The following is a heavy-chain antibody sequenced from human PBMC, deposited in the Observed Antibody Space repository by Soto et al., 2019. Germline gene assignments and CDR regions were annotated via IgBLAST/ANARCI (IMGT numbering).Heavy chain of an antibody. CDR2: IKQDASEK. CDR1: GFRLRDYW. J-gene: IGHJ4*02. CDR3: ARETSVDAD. Sequence: GGSLRLSCVVSGFRLRDYWMTWVRQAPGKGLEWVATIKQDASEKYYVDSVKGRCTISRDNAKNSLYLQMNSLTTEDTAVYYCARETSVDADWGQGTLVTVSS. D-gene: IGHD2-2*01. V-gene: IGHV3-7*05.